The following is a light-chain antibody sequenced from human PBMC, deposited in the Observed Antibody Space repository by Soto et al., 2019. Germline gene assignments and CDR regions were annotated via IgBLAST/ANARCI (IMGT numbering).Light chain of an antibody. J-gene: IGKJ1*01. V-gene: IGKV3-15*01. CDR3: QQYNNWPLT. CDR1: QSVSSN. CDR2: GAS. Sequence: EIVMTRSPATLSVSPGERATLSCRASQSVSSNLAWYQQKPGQAPRLLIYGASTRATGTPARFSGSGSGTEFTLTISSLQSEDFAVYYCQQYNNWPLTFGQGTKVDIK.